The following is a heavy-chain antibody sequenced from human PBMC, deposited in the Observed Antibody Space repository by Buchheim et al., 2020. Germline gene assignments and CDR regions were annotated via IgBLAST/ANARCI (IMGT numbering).Heavy chain of an antibody. CDR3: ARGISGIGV. V-gene: IGHV3-7*04. D-gene: IGHD2-15*01. CDR1: GFTFSNYW. J-gene: IGHJ6*02. Sequence: EVQLVESGGGLVQPGGSLRLSCAASGFTFSNYWMNWVRQAPGKGLEWVANIKQDGGEISYVDSVKGRFTISRDNAKNSLYLQMNSLRAEDTAMYYCARGISGIGVWGQGTT. CDR2: IKQDGGEI.